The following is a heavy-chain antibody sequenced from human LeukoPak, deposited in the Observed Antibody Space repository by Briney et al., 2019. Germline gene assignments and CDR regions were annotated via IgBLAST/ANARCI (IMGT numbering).Heavy chain of an antibody. D-gene: IGHD3-10*01. CDR2: IYYRVTS. V-gene: IGHV4-59*01. CDR3: ARAVGGDGSGSL. Sequence: SETLSLACTVSGDSISTYYWSWIRQPPGKGLEWIGYIYYRVTSDYNPSLKSRVTMSVDMSTRQISLKLSSVTAADTAVYYCARAVGGDGSGSLWGPGTLVTVSS. J-gene: IGHJ4*02. CDR1: GDSISTYY.